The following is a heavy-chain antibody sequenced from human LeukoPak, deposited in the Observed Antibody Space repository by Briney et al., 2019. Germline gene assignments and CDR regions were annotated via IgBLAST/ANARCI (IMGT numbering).Heavy chain of an antibody. V-gene: IGHV3-21*01. CDR3: ARSAWYGSGSYSPTRY. Sequence: PGGSLRLSCAASGFTFSSYSMNWVRQAPGKGLEWVSAISSSGSDKHYADSVKGRFTISRDNAKNSLFLQMNSLRAEDTAVYYCARSAWYGSGSYSPTRYWGQGTLVTVS. CDR2: ISSSGSDK. J-gene: IGHJ4*02. D-gene: IGHD3-10*01. CDR1: GFTFSSYS.